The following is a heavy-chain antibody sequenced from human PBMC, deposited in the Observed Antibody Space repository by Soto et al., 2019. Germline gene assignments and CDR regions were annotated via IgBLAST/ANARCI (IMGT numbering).Heavy chain of an antibody. V-gene: IGHV4-61*03. CDR3: ARAPYSSGWPDS. J-gene: IGHJ4*02. CDR2: ISYSGST. CDR1: GGSVSSGGYF. Sequence: QVQLQESGPGLVKPSETLSLTCTVSGGSVSSGGYFWSWIRQPPGKGLEWIGYISYSGSTKYNPSLESRVTISVATSNKNFSLKLASVTAADTAVYYCARAPYSSGWPDSWGQGTLVTVSS. D-gene: IGHD6-19*01.